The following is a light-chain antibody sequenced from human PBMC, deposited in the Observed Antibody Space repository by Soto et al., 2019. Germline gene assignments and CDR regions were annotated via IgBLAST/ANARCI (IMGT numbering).Light chain of an antibody. CDR3: TVWDDSLRGRL. CDR1: SSNIEVNY. Sequence: QSVVTQPPSASGTTGQRVTLTCSGSSSNIEVNYVYWYQQVPGTAPRLLIYRNHQRPSGVPDRFSGSKSGASASLTISALRSEDEGDYYCTVWDDSLRGRLFGGGTQLTVL. CDR2: RNH. V-gene: IGLV1-47*01. J-gene: IGLJ2*01.